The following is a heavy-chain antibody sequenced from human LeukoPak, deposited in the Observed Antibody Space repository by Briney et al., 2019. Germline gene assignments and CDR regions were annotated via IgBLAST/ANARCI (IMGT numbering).Heavy chain of an antibody. CDR1: GGSFSGYY. CDR3: ARGRPYFDY. J-gene: IGHJ4*02. V-gene: IGHV4-34*01. CDR2: INHSGST. Sequence: PSETLSLTCAVYGGSFSGYYWSWIRQPPRKGLEWIGEINHSGSTNYNPSLKSRVTISVDTSKNQFSLKLSSVTAADTAVYYCARGRPYFDYWGQGTLVTVSS.